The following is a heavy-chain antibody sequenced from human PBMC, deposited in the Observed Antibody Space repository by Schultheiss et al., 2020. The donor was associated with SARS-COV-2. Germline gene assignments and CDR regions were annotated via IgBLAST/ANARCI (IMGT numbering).Heavy chain of an antibody. Sequence: GESLKISCAASGFTFSSYSMNWVRQAPGKGLEWVSYISSSSSTIYYADSVKGRFTISSDNAKNSLYLQMNSLRDEDTAVYYCVRGRYYFDYWGQGTLVTVSS. CDR3: VRGRYYFDY. CDR2: ISSSSSTI. V-gene: IGHV3-48*02. J-gene: IGHJ4*02. CDR1: GFTFSSYS.